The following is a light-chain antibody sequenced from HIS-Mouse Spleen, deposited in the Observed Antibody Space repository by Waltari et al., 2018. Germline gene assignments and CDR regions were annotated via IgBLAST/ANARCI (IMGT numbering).Light chain of an antibody. CDR2: DVS. CDR3: CSYAGSYTGV. CDR1: SSDVGCFNS. Sequence: QSALTQPRSVSGSPGPSVTIPCTGTSSDVGCFNSVSWYQQHPGKAPKLMIYDVSKRPSGVPDRFSGSKSGNTASLTISGLQADDEADYYCCSYAGSYTGVFGTGTKVTVL. V-gene: IGLV2-11*01. J-gene: IGLJ1*01.